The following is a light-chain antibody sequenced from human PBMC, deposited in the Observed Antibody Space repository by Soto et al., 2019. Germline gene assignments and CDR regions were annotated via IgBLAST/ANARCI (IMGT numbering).Light chain of an antibody. Sequence: QSVLTQPASVSGSPGQSITISCTGTSSDIGSYNLVSWYQQHPDKAPKLMIFEVSKRPSGVSNRFSGSKSGNTASLTISGLQAEDEADYYGCSYAGSSSPYAFGTGTKVTVL. CDR1: SSDIGSYNL. V-gene: IGLV2-23*02. CDR2: EVS. CDR3: CSYAGSSSPYA. J-gene: IGLJ1*01.